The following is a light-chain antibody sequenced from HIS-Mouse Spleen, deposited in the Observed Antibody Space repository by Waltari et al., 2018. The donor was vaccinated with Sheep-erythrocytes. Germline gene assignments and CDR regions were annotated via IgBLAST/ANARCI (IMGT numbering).Light chain of an antibody. Sequence: DIQMTQSPSTLSASVGDRVTITCRASHSISSWLAWYQQKPWKAPKLLIYKASSLESGVPSRFSGSGSGTEFTLTISSLQPDDFATYYCQQYNSYWTFGQGTKVEIK. CDR1: HSISSW. CDR3: QQYNSYWT. J-gene: IGKJ1*01. V-gene: IGKV1-5*03. CDR2: KAS.